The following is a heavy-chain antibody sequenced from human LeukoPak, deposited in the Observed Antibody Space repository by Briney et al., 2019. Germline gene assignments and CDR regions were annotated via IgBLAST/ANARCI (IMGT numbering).Heavy chain of an antibody. CDR1: GFTFSNNW. J-gene: IGHJ4*02. CDR2: INSDGRTT. CDR3: AMIKEG. D-gene: IGHD3-22*01. Sequence: GGSLRLSCAACGFTFSNNWMHWVRQAPGKGLVWVSRINSDGRTTTYADSVKGRFTISRDNAKNTLYLQMNSLRAEDTAVYYCAMIKEGWGQGTLVTVSS. V-gene: IGHV3-74*01.